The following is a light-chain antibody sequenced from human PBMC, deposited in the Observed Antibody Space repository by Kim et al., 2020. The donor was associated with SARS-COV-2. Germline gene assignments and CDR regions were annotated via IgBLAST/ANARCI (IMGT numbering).Light chain of an antibody. CDR2: DVS. J-gene: IGLJ3*02. CDR3: SSYTSSSTRV. V-gene: IGLV2-14*03. Sequence: QSVLTKPASVSGSPGQSITISCTGTSSDVGGYNYVSCYQQHPGKAPKLMIYDVSNRPSGVSNRFSGSKSGNTASLTISGLQAEDEADYYCSSYTSSSTRVFGGGTQLTVL. CDR1: SSDVGGYNY.